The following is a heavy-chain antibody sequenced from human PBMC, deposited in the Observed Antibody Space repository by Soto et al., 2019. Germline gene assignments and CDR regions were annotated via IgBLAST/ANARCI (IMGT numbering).Heavy chain of an antibody. CDR1: GDSVSSNSAA. CDR3: ARVQYSSGWYPVP. V-gene: IGHV6-1*01. D-gene: IGHD6-19*01. CDR2: TYYRSKCYN. J-gene: IGHJ5*02. Sequence: SQTLSLTCAISGDSVSSNSAAWNWIRQSPSRGLEWLGRTYYRSKCYNDYAVSVKIRITINPDTSKNQFSLQLNSVTPEDTAVYYCARVQYSSGWYPVPWGQGTLVTVSS.